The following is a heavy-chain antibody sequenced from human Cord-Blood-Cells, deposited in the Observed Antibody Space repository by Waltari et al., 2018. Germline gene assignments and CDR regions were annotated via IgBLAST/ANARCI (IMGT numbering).Heavy chain of an antibody. D-gene: IGHD2-21*01. Sequence: QVQLVQSGAAVKKPGSSVKVSCKASGATFSSYAISWVRQAPGQGLEWMGGIIPIFGTANYAQKFQGRVTITADESTSTAYMELSSLRSEDTAVYYCANTYCGGDCYDAFDIWGQGTMVTVSS. CDR3: ANTYCGGDCYDAFDI. J-gene: IGHJ3*02. CDR2: IIPIFGTA. CDR1: GATFSSYA. V-gene: IGHV1-69*01.